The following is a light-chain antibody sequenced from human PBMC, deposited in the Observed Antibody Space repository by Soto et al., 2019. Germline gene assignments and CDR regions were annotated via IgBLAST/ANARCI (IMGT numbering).Light chain of an antibody. J-gene: IGKJ1*01. CDR2: DAS. Sequence: DIPMTQSPSTLSASVGDRVTITCRASQSISSWLAWYQQKPGKAPKLLSYDASSLESGVPSRFSGSGSGTEFTLTISSLQPDDSATYYCQQYNSYWETFGQGTKVEIK. CDR1: QSISSW. V-gene: IGKV1-5*01. CDR3: QQYNSYWET.